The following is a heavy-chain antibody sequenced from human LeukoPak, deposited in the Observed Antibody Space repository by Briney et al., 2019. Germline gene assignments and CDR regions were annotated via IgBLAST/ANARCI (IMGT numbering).Heavy chain of an antibody. CDR1: GFTFSTYG. Sequence: GGSLRLSCAASGFTFSTYGMNWVRQAPGKGLEWLSFISTGGSTIYYADSVKGRFTISRDNAKKSLYLQMNSLTVEDTAVYYCARDPPFSTGMDVWGKGTTVTVSS. CDR2: ISTGGSTI. V-gene: IGHV3-48*03. CDR3: ARDPPFSTGMDV. J-gene: IGHJ6*04.